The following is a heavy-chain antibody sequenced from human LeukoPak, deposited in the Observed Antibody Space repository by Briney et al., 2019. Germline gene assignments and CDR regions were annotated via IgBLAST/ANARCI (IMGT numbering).Heavy chain of an antibody. Sequence: PGGSLRLSCEASGFTFSSYWMSWVRQAPGKGLEWVASIKQDGSEKYYVDSVKGRFTISRDNAKNSLYLQMNSLRAEDTAVYYCAELGITMIGGVWGKGTTVTISS. J-gene: IGHJ6*04. CDR2: IKQDGSEK. V-gene: IGHV3-7*01. D-gene: IGHD3-10*02. CDR3: AELGITMIGGV. CDR1: GFTFSSYW.